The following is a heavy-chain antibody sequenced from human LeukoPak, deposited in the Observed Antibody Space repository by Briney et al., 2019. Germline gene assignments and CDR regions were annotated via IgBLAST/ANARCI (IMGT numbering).Heavy chain of an antibody. Sequence: GASVKVSCKASGYTLAGYYMHWVRQAPGQGLEWMGWINPNSGGTNYAQKFQGRVTMTRDTSISTAYMELSRLRSDDTAVYYCARGLSYCTNGVCYFAFDYWGQGTLVTVSS. CDR3: ARGLSYCTNGVCYFAFDY. D-gene: IGHD2-8*01. V-gene: IGHV1-2*02. CDR1: GYTLAGYY. CDR2: INPNSGGT. J-gene: IGHJ4*02.